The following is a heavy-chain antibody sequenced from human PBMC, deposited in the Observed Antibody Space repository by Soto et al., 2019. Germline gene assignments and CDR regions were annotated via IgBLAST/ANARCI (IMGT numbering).Heavy chain of an antibody. CDR1: GFTFSSYA. D-gene: IGHD2-8*01. CDR3: AKGDALMVYAMVRQFDY. CDR2: ISGSGGST. Sequence: PGGSLRLSCAASGFTFSSYAMSWVRQAPGKGLEWVSAISGSGGSTYYADSVKGRFTISRDNSKNTLYLQMNSLRAEDTAVYYCAKGDALMVYAMVRQFDYWGQGTLVTVSS. J-gene: IGHJ4*02. V-gene: IGHV3-23*01.